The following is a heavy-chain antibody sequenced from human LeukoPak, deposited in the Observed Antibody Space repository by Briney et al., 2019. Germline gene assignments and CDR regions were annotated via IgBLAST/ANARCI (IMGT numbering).Heavy chain of an antibody. CDR3: ARRWGWYEGQLWFDP. CDR1: GFTVSSNS. D-gene: IGHD6-19*01. J-gene: IGHJ5*02. CDR2: INHSGST. Sequence: GSLRLSCTVSGFTVSSNSMSWIRQPPGKGLEWIGEINHSGSTNYNPSLKSRVTISVDTSKNQFSLKLSSVTAADTAVYYCARRWGWYEGQLWFDPWGQGTLVTVSS. V-gene: IGHV4-34*01.